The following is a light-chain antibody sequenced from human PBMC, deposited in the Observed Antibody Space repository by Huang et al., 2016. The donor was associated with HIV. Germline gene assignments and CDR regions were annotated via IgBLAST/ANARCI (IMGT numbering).Light chain of an antibody. V-gene: IGKV1-12*01. J-gene: IGKJ1*01. Sequence: IQMTQSPSSVSASVGDRVTITCRASQDLSSWLAWYQQKPGKAPKLLIYAASSLQSGVPSRFSGTGSGTDFTLTISSLQPEDFATYYCQQATSFPPWAFGQGTKVEIK. CDR1: QDLSSW. CDR2: AAS. CDR3: QQATSFPPWA.